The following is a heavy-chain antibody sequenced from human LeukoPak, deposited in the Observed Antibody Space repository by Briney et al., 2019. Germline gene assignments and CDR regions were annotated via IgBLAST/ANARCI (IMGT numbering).Heavy chain of an antibody. Sequence: GRSLRLSCAASGFTFSSYGMHWVRQAPGKGLEWVAVISYDGSNKYYADSVKGRFTISRDNSKNTLYLQMNSLRAEDTAVYYCANDAGTEHWGFDYWGQGTLVTVSS. CDR3: ANDAGTEHWGFDY. CDR1: GFTFSSYG. V-gene: IGHV3-30*18. J-gene: IGHJ4*02. CDR2: ISYDGSNK. D-gene: IGHD3-16*01.